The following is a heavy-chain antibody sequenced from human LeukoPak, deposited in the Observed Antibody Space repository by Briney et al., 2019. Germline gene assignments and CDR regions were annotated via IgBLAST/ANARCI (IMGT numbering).Heavy chain of an antibody. V-gene: IGHV4-30-4*01. D-gene: IGHD3-22*01. Sequence: SQTLSLTCTVSGGSISSGDYYWSWIRQPPGKGLEWIGYIYYSGSTYYNPSLKSRVTISVDTSKNQFSLKLSSVTAADTAVYYCARQEEGGSGYAFAVDYWGQGTLVTVSS. J-gene: IGHJ4*02. CDR1: GGSISSGDYY. CDR3: ARQEEGGSGYAFAVDY. CDR2: IYYSGST.